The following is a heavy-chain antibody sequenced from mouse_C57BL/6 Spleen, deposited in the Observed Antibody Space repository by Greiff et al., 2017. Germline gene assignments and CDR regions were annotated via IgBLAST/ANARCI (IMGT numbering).Heavy chain of an antibody. CDR2: IHPNSGST. Sequence: VQLQQPGAELVKPGASVKLSCKASGYTFTSYWMHWVKQRPGQGLEWIGMIHPNSGSTNYNEKFKSKATLTVDKSSSTAYMQLSSLTSEDSAVYSCARVCDCDRGWFAYWGQGTLVTVSA. CDR1: GYTFTSYW. CDR3: ARVCDCDRGWFAY. D-gene: IGHD2-4*01. J-gene: IGHJ3*01. V-gene: IGHV1-64*01.